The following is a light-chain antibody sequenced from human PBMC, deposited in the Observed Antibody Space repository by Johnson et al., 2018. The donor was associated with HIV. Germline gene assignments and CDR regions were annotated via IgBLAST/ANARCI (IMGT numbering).Light chain of an antibody. V-gene: IGLV1-51*02. CDR3: GTWDTSRSPGGV. CDR1: SSNIGNKY. Sequence: QSVLTQPPSVSAAPGQKVTISCSGSSSNIGNKYVSWYQQLPGTAPKLLIYENTKRPSGIPDRFSGSKSGTSATLGITGLQTGDEADYYCGTWDTSRSPGGVFGSGTKVTVL. J-gene: IGLJ1*01. CDR2: ENT.